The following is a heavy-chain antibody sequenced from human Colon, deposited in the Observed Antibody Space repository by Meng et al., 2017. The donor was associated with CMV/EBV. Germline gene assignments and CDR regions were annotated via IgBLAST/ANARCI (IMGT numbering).Heavy chain of an antibody. CDR2: ISYDGSNK. Sequence: FPCGCYGMHWVRQAPSKGLESVAVISYDGSNKCHADSVKGRFTISRDNSKNTLYLQMNSLRTEDTAVYYCTKDPLPLRLGELSLYYDYWGQGTLVTVSS. V-gene: IGHV3-30*18. D-gene: IGHD3-16*02. J-gene: IGHJ4*02. CDR3: TKDPLPLRLGELSLYYDY. CDR1: FPCGCYG.